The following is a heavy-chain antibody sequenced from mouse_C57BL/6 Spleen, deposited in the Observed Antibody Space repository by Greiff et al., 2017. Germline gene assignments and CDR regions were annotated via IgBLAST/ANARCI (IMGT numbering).Heavy chain of an antibody. V-gene: IGHV5-9*01. J-gene: IGHJ2*01. CDR2: ISGGGGNT. CDR1: GFTFSSYT. Sequence: EVKVEESGGGLVKPGGSLKLSCAASGFTFSSYTMSWVRQTPEKRLEWVATISGGGGNTYYPDSVKGRFTISRDNAKNTLYLQMSSLRSEDTALYYCARTTYYFDYWGQGTTLTVSS. CDR3: ARTTYYFDY. D-gene: IGHD5-5*01.